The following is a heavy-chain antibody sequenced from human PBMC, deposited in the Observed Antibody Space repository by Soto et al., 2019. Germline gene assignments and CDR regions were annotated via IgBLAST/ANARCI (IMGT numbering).Heavy chain of an antibody. Sequence: SETLSLTCTFSGGSVISGSYYWSWIRQPPGKGLEWIGYIYYSGSTNYNPSLKSRVTISVDTSKNQFSLKLSSVTAADTAVYYCARDPYYDFWSGYSNYYYYGMDVWGQGTTVTVSS. CDR2: IYYSGST. V-gene: IGHV4-61*01. CDR1: GGSVISGSYY. D-gene: IGHD3-3*01. J-gene: IGHJ6*02. CDR3: ARDPYYDFWSGYSNYYYYGMDV.